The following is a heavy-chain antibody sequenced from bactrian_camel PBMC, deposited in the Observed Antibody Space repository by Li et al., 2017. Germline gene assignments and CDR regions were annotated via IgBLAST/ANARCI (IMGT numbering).Heavy chain of an antibody. J-gene: IGHJ4*01. Sequence: VQLVESGGGSVHAGGSLRLSCTASGFNFAATNMGWYRQARGSPVCELVSGMERDGTTYYDDSVKGRFTLSRDNAKNTLYLQMNSLKPEDTATYYCAARRRGSCLLDWTLYENWGQGTQVTVS. V-gene: IGHV3S55*01. CDR2: MERDGTT. CDR3: AARRRGSCLLDWTLYEN. CDR1: GFNFAATN. D-gene: IGHD2*01.